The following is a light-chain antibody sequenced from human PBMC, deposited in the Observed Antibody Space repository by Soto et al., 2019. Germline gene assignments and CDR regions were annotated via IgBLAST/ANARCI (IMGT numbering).Light chain of an antibody. CDR1: RGIDTY. Sequence: EIELTQSPSTLSLSPGERATLSCRASRGIDTYLDWYQQKRGQAPRLLIYDASNRPTGIPARFSGGGSGTDFTLSISSLETDDFAVYYCQQYDSSRTFGQGTKV. J-gene: IGKJ1*01. CDR3: QQYDSSRT. CDR2: DAS. V-gene: IGKV3-11*01.